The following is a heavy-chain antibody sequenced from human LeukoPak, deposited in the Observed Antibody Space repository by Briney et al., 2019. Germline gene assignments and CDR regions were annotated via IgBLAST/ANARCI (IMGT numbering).Heavy chain of an antibody. V-gene: IGHV3-9*01. CDR1: GFTFDDYA. Sequence: GGSLRLSCAASGFTFDDYAMHWVRQAPGKGLEWVSGISWNSGSIGYADSVKGRFTISRDNAKNSLYLQMNSLRAEDTALYYCAKGFHIVVVTSFDYWGQGTLVTVSS. CDR2: ISWNSGSI. CDR3: AKGFHIVVVTSFDY. J-gene: IGHJ4*02. D-gene: IGHD2-21*02.